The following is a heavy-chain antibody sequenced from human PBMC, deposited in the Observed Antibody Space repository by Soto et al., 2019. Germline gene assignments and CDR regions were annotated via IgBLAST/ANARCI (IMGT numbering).Heavy chain of an antibody. V-gene: IGHV3-23*01. D-gene: IGHD4-17*01. Sequence: GGSLRLSCAASGFTFSSYAMSWVRQAPGKGLEWVSAISGSGGSTYYADSVKGRFTISRDNSKNTLYLQMNSLRAEDTAVYYCAKRDGLTTYYYYYGMDVWGQGTTVTVSS. CDR3: AKRDGLTTYYYYYGMDV. CDR1: GFTFSSYA. CDR2: ISGSGGST. J-gene: IGHJ6*02.